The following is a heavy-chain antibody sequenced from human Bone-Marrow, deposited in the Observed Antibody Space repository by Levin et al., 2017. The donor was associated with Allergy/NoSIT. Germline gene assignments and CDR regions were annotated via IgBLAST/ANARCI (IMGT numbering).Heavy chain of an antibody. CDR2: IKKDGSEK. Sequence: GGSLRLSCAGSGFTFSNYWMTWVRQAPGKGLEWVATIKKDGSEKYYGDSLKGRFTISRDNANNSLYLQIYDLRAEDTALYYCGREREGYADYGMDVWGQGTTVTVSS. D-gene: IGHD2-8*01. CDR1: GFTFSNYW. V-gene: IGHV3-7*01. J-gene: IGHJ6*02. CDR3: GREREGYADYGMDV.